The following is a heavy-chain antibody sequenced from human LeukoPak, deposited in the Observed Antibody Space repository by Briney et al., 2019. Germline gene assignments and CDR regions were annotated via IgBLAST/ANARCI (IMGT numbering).Heavy chain of an antibody. CDR2: IYTSGST. V-gene: IGHV4-4*07. CDR3: ARVVVGQTYYYYYYGMDV. CDR1: GGSISSYY. J-gene: IGHJ6*02. Sequence: KPSETLSLTCTVSGGSISSYYWSWIRQPAGKGLEWIGRIYTSGSTNYNPSLKSRVTMSVDTSKNQFYLKLSSVTAADTAVYYCARVVVGQTYYYYYYGMDVWGQGTTVTVSS. D-gene: IGHD2-15*01.